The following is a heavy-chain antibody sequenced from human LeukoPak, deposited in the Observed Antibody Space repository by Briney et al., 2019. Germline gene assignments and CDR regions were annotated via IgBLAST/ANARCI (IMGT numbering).Heavy chain of an antibody. Sequence: AETLSLTCTVSGGSISSSSYYWGWIRQPPGKGLEWIGSIYYSGSTYYNPSLKSRVTISVDTSKNQFSLKLSSVTAADTAVYYCARDGSSGSPPWGQGTLVTVSS. CDR1: GGSISSSSYY. V-gene: IGHV4-39*07. J-gene: IGHJ4*02. D-gene: IGHD3-10*01. CDR2: IYYSGST. CDR3: ARDGSSGSPP.